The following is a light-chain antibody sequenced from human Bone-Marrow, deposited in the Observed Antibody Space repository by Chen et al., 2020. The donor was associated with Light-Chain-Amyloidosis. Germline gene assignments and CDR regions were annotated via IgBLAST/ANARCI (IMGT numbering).Light chain of an antibody. Sequence: NFMLTQPHSVSESPGKTVIISCTRSSGSIATNYVQWYQQRPGSSPPTLTYEDDQRPSGVPDRFSGSIDRSSNSASLTISGLKTEDEADYDCQSYQGSSQGVFGGGTKLTVL. CDR2: EDD. CDR1: SGSIATNY. J-gene: IGLJ3*02. V-gene: IGLV6-57*01. CDR3: QSYQGSSQGV.